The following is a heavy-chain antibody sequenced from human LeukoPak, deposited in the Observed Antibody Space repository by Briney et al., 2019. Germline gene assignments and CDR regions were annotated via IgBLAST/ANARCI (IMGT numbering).Heavy chain of an antibody. Sequence: GGSLRLSCAASGVSFKDCGMHWVRQAPGKGLEWVAVIWNDGSNKYYADSVKGRFTISRDNSKNTLFLQMDSLRAEDTAVYFCAKGAYNNSLRLTYFDYWGQGTLVTVSS. CDR3: AKGAYNNSLRLTYFDY. V-gene: IGHV3-33*06. CDR1: GVSFKDCG. CDR2: IWNDGSNK. J-gene: IGHJ4*02. D-gene: IGHD6-13*01.